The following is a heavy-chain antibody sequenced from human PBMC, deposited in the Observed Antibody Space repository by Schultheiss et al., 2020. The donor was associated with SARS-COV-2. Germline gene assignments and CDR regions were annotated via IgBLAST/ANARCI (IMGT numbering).Heavy chain of an antibody. V-gene: IGHV4-59*08. Sequence: SQTLSLTCTVSGGSISSYYWSWIRQPPGKGLEWIGYIYYSGSTNYNPSLKSRVTISVDTSKNQFSLKLSSVTAADTAVYYCARVSCSSPSCYEGAIDSWGQGHQVTVSS. D-gene: IGHD2-2*01. CDR1: GGSISSYY. CDR2: IYYSGST. CDR3: ARVSCSSPSCYEGAIDS. J-gene: IGHJ4*02.